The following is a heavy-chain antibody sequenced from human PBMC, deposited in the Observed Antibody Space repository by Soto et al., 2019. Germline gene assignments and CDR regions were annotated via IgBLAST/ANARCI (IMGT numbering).Heavy chain of an antibody. CDR2: IVVGSGNT. CDR3: AAEWAPHWNQVQLGRYFDY. Sequence: QMQLVQSGPEVKKPGTSVKVSCKASGFTFTSSAVQWVRQARGQRREWIGWIVVGSGNTNYAQKFQERVTITRDMSTSTAYMELSSLRSEDTAVYYCAAEWAPHWNQVQLGRYFDYWGQGTLVTVSS. CDR1: GFTFTSSA. D-gene: IGHD1-1*01. V-gene: IGHV1-58*01. J-gene: IGHJ4*02.